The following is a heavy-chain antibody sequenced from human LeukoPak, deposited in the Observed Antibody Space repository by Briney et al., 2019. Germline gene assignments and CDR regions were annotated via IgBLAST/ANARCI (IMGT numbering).Heavy chain of an antibody. CDR3: ARDSSGWYYFDY. J-gene: IGHJ4*02. V-gene: IGHV3-23*01. Sequence: LXXAXSGFTXXXYAMXWVRQAPGKGLEWVSAISGSGGSTYYADSVKGRFTISRDNSKNTLYLQMNSLRAEDTAVYYCARDSSGWYYFDYWGQGTLVTVSS. D-gene: IGHD6-19*01. CDR2: ISGSGGST. CDR1: GFTXXXYA.